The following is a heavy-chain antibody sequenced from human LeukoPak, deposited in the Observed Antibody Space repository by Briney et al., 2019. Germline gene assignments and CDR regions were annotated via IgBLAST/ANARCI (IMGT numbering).Heavy chain of an antibody. V-gene: IGHV5-51*01. Sequence: GESLKISCKASGYSFTSYWIGWVRQMPGKGLEWMGIIYPGVSDTRYSPSFQGQVTISADKSISTAYLQWSSLKASDTAMYYCASAGRQWPYAFDIWGQGTMVTVTS. CDR1: GYSFTSYW. J-gene: IGHJ3*02. CDR3: ASAGRQWPYAFDI. CDR2: IYPGVSDT. D-gene: IGHD6-19*01.